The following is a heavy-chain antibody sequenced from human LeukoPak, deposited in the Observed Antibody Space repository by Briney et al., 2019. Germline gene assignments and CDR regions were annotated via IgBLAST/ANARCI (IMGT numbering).Heavy chain of an antibody. J-gene: IGHJ6*03. CDR1: GGPIISLY. V-gene: IGHV4-59*11. CDR3: VRDALEGYYSYYYMDV. Sequence: SETLSLTRSVSGGPIISLYWSWIRQPPGKGLEWIGYISNSGSTDYNPSLRSRVTISINTSKNQFSLKLTSVTAADSAVYYCVRDALEGYYSYYYMDVWGRGTTVTVSS. D-gene: IGHD1-1*01. CDR2: ISNSGST.